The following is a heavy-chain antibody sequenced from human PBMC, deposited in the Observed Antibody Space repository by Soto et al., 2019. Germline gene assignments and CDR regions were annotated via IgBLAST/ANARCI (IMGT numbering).Heavy chain of an antibody. V-gene: IGHV4-39*01. CDR1: GGSISSSSYY. CDR2: IYYSGST. J-gene: IGHJ4*02. CDR3: ASSRYYYDSSGYYAEGFDY. Sequence: QLQLQESGPGLVKPSETLSLTCTVSGGSISSSSYYWGWIRQPPGKGLEWIGGIYYSGSTYYNPSLKSRVTISVDTSKNQFSLKLSSVTAADTAVYYCASSRYYYDSSGYYAEGFDYWGQGTLVTVSS. D-gene: IGHD3-22*01.